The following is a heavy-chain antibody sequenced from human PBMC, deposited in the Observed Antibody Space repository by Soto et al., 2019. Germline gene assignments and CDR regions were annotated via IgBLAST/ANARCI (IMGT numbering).Heavy chain of an antibody. Sequence: PSATLSLICAVSGGSINSSGYYRGWSRHPPGKLLEWTGSIYNRGSTYYHPSPKSRVSISVDKSKKTFYLKLGSVTAADTAVYYCARSVLMIVVVITKPSFEHWGQGTRVTVS. CDR3: ARSVLMIVVVITKPSFEH. J-gene: IGHJ1*01. D-gene: IGHD3-22*01. V-gene: IGHV4-39*01. CDR1: GGSINSSGYY. CDR2: IYNRGST.